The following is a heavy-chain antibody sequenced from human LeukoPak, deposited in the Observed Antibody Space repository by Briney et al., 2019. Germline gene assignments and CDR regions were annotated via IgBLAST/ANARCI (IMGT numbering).Heavy chain of an antibody. Sequence: SETLSLTCTVSGGSISGYYWSWIRQPPGKGLEWIGYIYYSGTTNYNPSLKSRVTISVDTSKNQFSLKLSSVTAADTAAYYCARSYYSSAYFDYWGQGTLVTVSS. CDR1: GGSISGYY. V-gene: IGHV4-59*01. D-gene: IGHD3-22*01. CDR2: IYYSGTT. J-gene: IGHJ4*02. CDR3: ARSYYSSAYFDY.